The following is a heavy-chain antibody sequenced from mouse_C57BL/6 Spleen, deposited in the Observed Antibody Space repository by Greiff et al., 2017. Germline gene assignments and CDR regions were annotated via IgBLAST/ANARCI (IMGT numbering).Heavy chain of an antibody. V-gene: IGHV1-18*01. CDR2: INPNNGGT. Sequence: EVQLQQSGPELVKPGASVKIPCKASGYTFTDYNMDWVKQSHGKSLEWIGDINPNNGGTIYNQKFKGKDTLTVDKSSSTAYMELRSLTSEDTAVYYCARKGIKYGSSPFAYWGQGTLVTVSA. CDR1: GYTFTDYN. D-gene: IGHD1-1*01. J-gene: IGHJ3*01. CDR3: ARKGIKYGSSPFAY.